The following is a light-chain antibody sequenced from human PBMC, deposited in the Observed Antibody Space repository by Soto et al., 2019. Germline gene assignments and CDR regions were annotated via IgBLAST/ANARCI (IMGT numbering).Light chain of an antibody. CDR2: GIF. J-gene: IGKJ2*01. CDR1: QSVKNDY. Sequence: TVLTQFPATVSLSPGERATLYCRTGQSVKNDYLAWYQQKPGQAPRLLVYGIFNRATGVPARFSGSGSGTVLTLTIGAMEPQQSPVYCSDPNSGSCQTVGQRTK. CDR3: DPNSGSCQT. V-gene: IGKV3-20*02.